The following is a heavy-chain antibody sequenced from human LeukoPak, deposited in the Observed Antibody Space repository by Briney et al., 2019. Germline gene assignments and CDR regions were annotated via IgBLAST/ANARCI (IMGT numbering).Heavy chain of an antibody. CDR3: ASWGEGALNN. Sequence: PGGSLRLSCAASGFTFSSYGMSWVRQAPGKGLEWVSAISGSGGSTYYADSVKGRFTISRDNSKNTLYLQMNSLRVEDTGVYYCASWGEGALNNWGQGTLVTVSS. J-gene: IGHJ4*02. CDR2: ISGSGGST. D-gene: IGHD1-26*01. V-gene: IGHV3-23*01. CDR1: GFTFSSYG.